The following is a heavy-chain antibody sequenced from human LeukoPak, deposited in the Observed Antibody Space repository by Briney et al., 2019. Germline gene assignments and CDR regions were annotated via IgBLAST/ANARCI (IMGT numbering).Heavy chain of an antibody. CDR3: ARENLWGGAFDI. Sequence: GSSVKVSCKASGGTFSSYAISWVRQAPGQGLEWMGGIIPIFGTANYAQKFQGRVTITTDESTTTAYMELSSLRSDDTAVYYCARENLWGGAFDIWAKGQWSPSLQ. V-gene: IGHV1-69*05. CDR2: IIPIFGTA. D-gene: IGHD7-27*01. J-gene: IGHJ3*02. CDR1: GGTFSSYA.